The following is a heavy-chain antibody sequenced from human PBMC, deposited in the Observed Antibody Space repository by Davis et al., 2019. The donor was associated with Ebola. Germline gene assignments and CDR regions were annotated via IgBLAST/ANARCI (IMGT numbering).Heavy chain of an antibody. J-gene: IGHJ6*02. CDR1: GGTFTSYD. Sequence: ASVQVSCKASGGTFTSYDINWVRQAPGQGLEWMGWISAYNGNTNYAQKLQGRVTMTTDTSTSTAYMELSSLRSEDTAVYYCASPYCSGGSCCLQYYYGMDVWGQGTTVTVSS. V-gene: IGHV1-18*01. CDR2: ISAYNGNT. D-gene: IGHD2-15*01. CDR3: ASPYCSGGSCCLQYYYGMDV.